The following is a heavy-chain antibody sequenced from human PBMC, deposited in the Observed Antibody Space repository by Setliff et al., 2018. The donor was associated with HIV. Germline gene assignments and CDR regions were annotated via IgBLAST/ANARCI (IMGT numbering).Heavy chain of an antibody. V-gene: IGHV4-39*01. CDR1: GDSIRRGNYY. CDR2: IYYSGRT. D-gene: IGHD6-6*01. CDR3: ARHPRGAAARLNWFDP. Sequence: PSETLSLTCTVSGDSIRRGNYYWGWIRQPPGKGLEWIGIIYYSGRTYYNPSLKSRVTISVDTSKKQFSLRLTSVTAADTAVYYCARHPRGAAARLNWFDPWGQGTQVTVS. J-gene: IGHJ5*02.